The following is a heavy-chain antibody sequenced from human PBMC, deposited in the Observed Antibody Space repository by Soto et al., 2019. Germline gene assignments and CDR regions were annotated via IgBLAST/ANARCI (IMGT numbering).Heavy chain of an antibody. CDR3: ALKVVTYYDN. J-gene: IGHJ4*02. CDR1: GYSFTSTY. V-gene: IGHV1-46*01. Sequence: QVQLVQSGAEVKKPGASVRISCRASGYSFTSTYVHWVRQAPGQGPEWMGIINPAGGTTYYAQKFKSRLTITSDTSTDTVFMDLNDLTAEDTAVYFCALKVVTYYDNWGQGTLLTVSS. D-gene: IGHD2-21*02. CDR2: INPAGGTT.